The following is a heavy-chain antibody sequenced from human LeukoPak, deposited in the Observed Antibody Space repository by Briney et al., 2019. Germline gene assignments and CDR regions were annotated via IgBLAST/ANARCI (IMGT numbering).Heavy chain of an antibody. Sequence: SVKVSCKASGGTFSSYAISWVRQAPGQGLEWMGRIIPILGIANYAQKFQGRVTITADKSTSTAYMELSSLRSEDTTVYYCARMNSSGYYGYYYGMDVWGQGTTVTVSS. D-gene: IGHD3-22*01. J-gene: IGHJ6*02. CDR3: ARMNSSGYYGYYYGMDV. V-gene: IGHV1-69*04. CDR2: IIPILGIA. CDR1: GGTFSSYA.